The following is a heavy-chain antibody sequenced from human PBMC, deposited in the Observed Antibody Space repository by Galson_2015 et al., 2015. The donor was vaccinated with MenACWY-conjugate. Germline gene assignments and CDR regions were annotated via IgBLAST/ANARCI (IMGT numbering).Heavy chain of an antibody. Sequence: SLRLSCAASGFTFRNYAMHWVRQAPGKGLEWVTVISTDDSNKYYADSVKGRFTISRDNSQNTLFLQMNSLRAEDTAVYYCARPYSGSYWGAYYFDYWGQGTLVTVSS. CDR1: GFTFRNYA. J-gene: IGHJ4*02. V-gene: IGHV3-30*04. CDR3: ARPYSGSYWGAYYFDY. CDR2: ISTDDSNK. D-gene: IGHD1-26*01.